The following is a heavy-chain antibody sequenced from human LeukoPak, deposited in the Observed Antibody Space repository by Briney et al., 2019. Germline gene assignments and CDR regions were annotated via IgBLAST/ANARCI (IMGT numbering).Heavy chain of an antibody. CDR3: AKERDYYYDSSGYFDY. CDR2: ISGSGGST. CDR1: GFTFSSYA. J-gene: IGHJ4*02. V-gene: IGHV3-23*01. Sequence: GGSLRLSCAASGFTFSSYAMSWVRQAPGKGLEWVSAISGSGGSTYYADSVKGRFTISRDNSKNTLYLQMNSLRAEDTAVYYCAKERDYYYDSSGYFDYWGQGTLVTVSS. D-gene: IGHD3-22*01.